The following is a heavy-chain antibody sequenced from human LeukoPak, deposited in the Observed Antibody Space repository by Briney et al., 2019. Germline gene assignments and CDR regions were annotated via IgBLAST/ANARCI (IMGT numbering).Heavy chain of an antibody. CDR2: IYTSGST. Sequence: SETLSLTCTVSGGSISSYYWSWIRQPPGKGLEWIGYIYTSGSTNYNPSLKSRVTMSVDTSKNQFSLKLSSVTAADTAVYYCAREAYYYDSSGYSAWGQGTLVTVSS. CDR1: GGSISSYY. J-gene: IGHJ5*02. CDR3: AREAYYYDSSGYSA. D-gene: IGHD3-22*01. V-gene: IGHV4-4*09.